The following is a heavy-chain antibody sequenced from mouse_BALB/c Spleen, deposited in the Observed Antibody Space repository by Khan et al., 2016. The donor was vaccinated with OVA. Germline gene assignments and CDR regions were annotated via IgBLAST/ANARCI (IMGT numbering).Heavy chain of an antibody. CDR2: IWAGGST. CDR3: ARFHDGYYYNVDY. D-gene: IGHD2-3*01. V-gene: IGHV2-9*02. Sequence: QVQLKESGPGLVAPSQSLSITCTVSGFALTSYGVHWVRQPPGKGLEWLGVIWAGGSTNYNSALMSRLTISKDNSKSQVFLQMNSLQTDDTAMYYCARFHDGYYYNVDYWGQGTSVTVAS. J-gene: IGHJ4*01. CDR1: GFALTSYG.